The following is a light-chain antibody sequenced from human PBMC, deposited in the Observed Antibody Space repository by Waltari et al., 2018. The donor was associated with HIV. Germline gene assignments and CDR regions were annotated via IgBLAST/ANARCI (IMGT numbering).Light chain of an antibody. J-gene: IGKJ1*01. CDR1: QNIEND. Sequence: DIQMTQSPSFLSASVGDRVPIACRASQNIENDLAWYQQKPGTAPKRLIYVASKLESGVPSRFSGSGSGTDFTLTISSLQPEDFATYYCLQHNSYPRTFGQGTKVDI. CDR2: VAS. V-gene: IGKV1-17*01. CDR3: LQHNSYPRT.